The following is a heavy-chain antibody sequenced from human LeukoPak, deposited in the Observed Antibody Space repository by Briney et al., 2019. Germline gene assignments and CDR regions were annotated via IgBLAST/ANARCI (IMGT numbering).Heavy chain of an antibody. CDR2: ISDSGATI. CDR3: AKIRAARPGY. V-gene: IGHV3-23*01. D-gene: IGHD6-6*01. CDR1: GFTFSRYG. J-gene: IGHJ4*02. Sequence: PGGSLRLXCAASGFTFSRYGMNWVRQAPGKGLEWVSGISDSGATIYYADSVKGRFTISRDNSKNTLYLQMHSLRPEDTAIYYCAKIRAARPGYWGQGTLVTVSS.